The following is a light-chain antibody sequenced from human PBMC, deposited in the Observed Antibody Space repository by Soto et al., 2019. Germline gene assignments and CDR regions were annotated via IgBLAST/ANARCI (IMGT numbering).Light chain of an antibody. J-gene: IGKJ1*01. CDR3: QQYYSYPPWT. CDR1: QGISSY. Sequence: AIRMTQSPSSFSASTGARVPITCRASQGISSYLAWYQQKPGKAPKLLIYAASTLQSGVPSRFSGSGSGTDFTLTISCLQSEDFATYYCQQYYSYPPWTFGQGTKVDI. CDR2: AAS. V-gene: IGKV1-8*01.